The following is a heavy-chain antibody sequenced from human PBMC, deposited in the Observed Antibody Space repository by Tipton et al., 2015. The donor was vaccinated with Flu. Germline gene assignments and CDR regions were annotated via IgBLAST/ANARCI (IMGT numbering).Heavy chain of an antibody. J-gene: IGHJ6*03. V-gene: IGHV3-7*03. CDR2: IKQDGSVK. Sequence: SLRLSCAASGFTFNNYWMSWVRQAPGKGLEWVANIKQDGSVKYYVDSVKGRFTISRDNAKDSLFLQMNSLRAEDTALYYCARDGPEWSYFSYMDVWGKGTAVSVS. CDR3: ARDGPEWSYFSYMDV. CDR1: GFTFNNYW. D-gene: IGHD3-3*01.